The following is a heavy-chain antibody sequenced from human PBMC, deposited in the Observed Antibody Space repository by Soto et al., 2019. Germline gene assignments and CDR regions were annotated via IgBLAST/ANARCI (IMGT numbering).Heavy chain of an antibody. CDR3: AKDWVYCSGGSCPRPFDY. Sequence: GGSLRLSCAASGITVSSSYMSWARQAPGKGLEWVSVIYSGGTTYYADSAKGRFTISRDNSKNTLCLQMNSLRAEDTAVYYCAKDWVYCSGGSCPRPFDYWGQGTLVTVS. D-gene: IGHD2-15*01. CDR2: IYSGGTT. J-gene: IGHJ4*02. CDR1: GITVSSSY. V-gene: IGHV3-66*01.